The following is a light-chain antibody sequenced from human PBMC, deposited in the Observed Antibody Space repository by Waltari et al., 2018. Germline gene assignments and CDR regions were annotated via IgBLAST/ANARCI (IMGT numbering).Light chain of an antibody. Sequence: SSELTQDPAVSMALGQTVRITCPGDRLRSYSPSWYQQKPGQAPVLVIYGKNNRPSGIPDRFSGSSSGNTASLTITGAQAEDEADYYCYSRDSSGNHLVFGGGTKLTVL. J-gene: IGLJ3*02. CDR3: YSRDSSGNHLV. CDR2: GKN. V-gene: IGLV3-19*01. CDR1: RLRSYS.